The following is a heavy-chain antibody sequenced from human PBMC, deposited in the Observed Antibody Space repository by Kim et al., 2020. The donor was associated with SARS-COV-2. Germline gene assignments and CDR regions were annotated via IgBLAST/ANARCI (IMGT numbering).Heavy chain of an antibody. CDR1: GFTFSSYA. J-gene: IGHJ3*02. Sequence: GGSLRLSCAASGFTFSSYAMSWVRQAPGKGLEWVSVIYSGGSSTYYADSVKGRFTISRDNSKNTLYLQMNSLRAEDTAVYYCAKDRQDDAFDIWGQGTMVTVSS. CDR3: AKDRQDDAFDI. V-gene: IGHV3-23*03. CDR2: IYSGGSST.